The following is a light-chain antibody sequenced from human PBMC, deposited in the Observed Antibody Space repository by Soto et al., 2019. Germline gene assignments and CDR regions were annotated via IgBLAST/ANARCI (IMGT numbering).Light chain of an antibody. CDR2: DAS. CDR1: QSVSSY. J-gene: IGKJ1*01. V-gene: IGKV3-11*01. CDR3: QQRRNWPLT. Sequence: EIVLTQSPATLSLSPGERATLSCRASQSVSSYLAWYQQKPGQAPRLLIYDASNRATGIPARFSGSGSGTDCNLPISSLEPEDFAVYYFQQRRNWPLTFGQGTKVEIK.